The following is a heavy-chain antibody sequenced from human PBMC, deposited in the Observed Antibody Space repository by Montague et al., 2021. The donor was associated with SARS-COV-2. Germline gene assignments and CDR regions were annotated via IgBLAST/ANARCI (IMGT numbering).Heavy chain of an antibody. CDR2: ISGSGGST. Sequence: SLRLSCAASGFTFSSYDMSWVRQAPGKGLEWVSAISGSGGSTYYADSVKGRFTISRDNSKNTLYLQMNSLRAEDTAVYYCAKDYLPPEYGSSLPNAFDIWGQGTMVTVSS. D-gene: IGHD6-13*01. J-gene: IGHJ3*02. CDR1: GFTFSSYD. V-gene: IGHV3-23*01. CDR3: AKDYLPPEYGSSLPNAFDI.